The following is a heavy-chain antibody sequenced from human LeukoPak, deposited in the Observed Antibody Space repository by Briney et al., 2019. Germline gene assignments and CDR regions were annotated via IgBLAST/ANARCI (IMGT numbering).Heavy chain of an antibody. J-gene: IGHJ4*02. Sequence: SETLSLTCAVYGGSSSGYYWSWIRQPPGKGLEWIGEINHSGSTNYNPSLKSRVTISVDTSKNQFSLKLSSVTAADTAVYYCARGRITMVRGVIPIDYWGQGTLVTVSS. D-gene: IGHD3-10*01. CDR2: INHSGST. CDR3: ARGRITMVRGVIPIDY. V-gene: IGHV4-34*01. CDR1: GGSSSGYY.